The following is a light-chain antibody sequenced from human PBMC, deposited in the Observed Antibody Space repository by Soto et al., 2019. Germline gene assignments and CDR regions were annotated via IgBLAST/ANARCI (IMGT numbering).Light chain of an antibody. J-gene: IGLJ3*02. V-gene: IGLV2-23*01. CDR1: SRDVGNYNL. CDR3: CSYAGGNWV. CDR2: EGT. Sequence: QSALTQPASVSGSPGQSITISCAGTSRDVGNYNLVSWYQQHPGKAPKLIIYEGTKRPSGVSNRFSGSKSGNTASLTISGLQAEDEADYSCCSYAGGNWVFGGGTKLTVL.